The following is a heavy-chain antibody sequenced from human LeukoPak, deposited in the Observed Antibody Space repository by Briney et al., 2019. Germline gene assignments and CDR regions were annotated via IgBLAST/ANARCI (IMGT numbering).Heavy chain of an antibody. Sequence: SETLSLTCAVYGGSFSPYYWSWIRQSPDKGLEWIGEINHSRSTNYNPSLKSRVTISVDTSKNQFSLKLSSVTAADTAVYYCAKGRLYSSGADAFDIWGQGTMVTVSS. V-gene: IGHV4-34*01. CDR3: AKGRLYSSGADAFDI. D-gene: IGHD6-19*01. CDR1: GGSFSPYY. CDR2: INHSRST. J-gene: IGHJ3*02.